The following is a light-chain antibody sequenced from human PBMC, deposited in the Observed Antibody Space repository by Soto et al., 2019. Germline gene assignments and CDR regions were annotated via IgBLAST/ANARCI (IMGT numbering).Light chain of an antibody. V-gene: IGLV2-14*01. CDR2: EVR. Sequence: QSALTQPASVSGSPGQSITISCAGTMRDVGAYNLVSWYQQHPGRAPQLIIYEVRNRPSGISFRFSGYKSGYTASLTISGLQAEDEADYYCSSYTSKSSLIFGGGTKLTVL. CDR3: SSYTSKSSLI. CDR1: MRDVGAYNL. J-gene: IGLJ2*01.